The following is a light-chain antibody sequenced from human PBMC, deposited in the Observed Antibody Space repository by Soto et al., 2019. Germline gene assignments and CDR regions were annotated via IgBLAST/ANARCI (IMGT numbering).Light chain of an antibody. CDR2: DVS. Sequence: QSALTQPRSVSGSPGQSVTISCTGTSSDVGDYNYVSWYQQHPGKAPKLMIYDVSKRPSGAPDRFSGSKSGNTASLTISGLQAEDEADYYCCSYAGSYTHYVFGTGTKVTVL. CDR3: CSYAGSYTHYV. CDR1: SSDVGDYNY. V-gene: IGLV2-11*01. J-gene: IGLJ1*01.